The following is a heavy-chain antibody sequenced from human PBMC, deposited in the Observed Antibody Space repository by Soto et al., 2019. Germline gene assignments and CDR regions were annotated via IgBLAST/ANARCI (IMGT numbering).Heavy chain of an antibody. CDR1: GFSFDCYA. V-gene: IGHV3-9*01. D-gene: IGHD6-6*01. J-gene: IGHJ5*02. CDR2: ISWNSGNI. CDR3: VKASTYSSSQGWFDP. Sequence: GGSLSLSCAASGFSFDCYAMNWVRQPPWKGLEWVSGISWNSGNIDYADSVKGRFTISRDNAKNSLYLQMNSLRAEDTALYYCVKASTYSSSQGWFDPWGQGTMVTVS.